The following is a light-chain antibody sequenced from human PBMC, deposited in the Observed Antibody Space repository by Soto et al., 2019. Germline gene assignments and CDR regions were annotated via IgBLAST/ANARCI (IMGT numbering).Light chain of an antibody. CDR1: QSISSW. V-gene: IGKV1-5*01. Sequence: IQMTQSPSTLSASVGDRVTITFRASQSISSWLAWYQQKPGKAPKLLIYDASNLKSGVPSRFSGSGSGTEFTLTISSLRADDFATYYCQQYANYWTFGQGTKVDIK. CDR3: QQYANYWT. CDR2: DAS. J-gene: IGKJ1*01.